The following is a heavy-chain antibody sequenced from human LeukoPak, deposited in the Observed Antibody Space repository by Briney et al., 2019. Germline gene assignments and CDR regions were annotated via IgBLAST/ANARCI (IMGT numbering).Heavy chain of an antibody. CDR3: ASIPS. J-gene: IGHJ5*02. CDR1: GFPFSSYW. Sequence: GSLGLSFAASGFPFSSYWMPWVRPTPGKGLVWVSRINSDGSSTSYADSVKGRFTISRDNAKNTLYLQMNSLRAEDTAVYYCASIPSWGQGTLVTVSS. V-gene: IGHV3-74*01. CDR2: INSDGSST.